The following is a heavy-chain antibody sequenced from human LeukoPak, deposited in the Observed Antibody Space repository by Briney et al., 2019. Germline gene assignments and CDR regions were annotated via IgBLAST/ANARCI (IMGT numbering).Heavy chain of an antibody. J-gene: IGHJ4*02. D-gene: IGHD1-26*01. V-gene: IGHV1-2*02. Sequence: ASVKVSCKASGYTFTGYYMHWVRQAPGQGLEWMGWINPNSGGTNYAQKFQGRVTMTRDTSISTAYMELSRLRSDDTAVYYCVRVVGATSPFDYWGQGTLVTVSS. CDR2: INPNSGGT. CDR1: GYTFTGYY. CDR3: VRVVGATSPFDY.